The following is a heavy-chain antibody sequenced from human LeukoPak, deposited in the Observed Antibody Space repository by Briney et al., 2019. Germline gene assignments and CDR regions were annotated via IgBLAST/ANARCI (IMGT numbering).Heavy chain of an antibody. CDR2: ISWNSGSI. Sequence: GGSLRLSCAASGFTFDDYAMHWVRQAPGKGLEWVSGISWNSGSIGYADSVKGRFTISRDNAKNSLYLQMNSLRAEDMALYYCAKGLGLQYEMYFDYWGQGTLVTVSS. V-gene: IGHV3-9*03. CDR3: AKGLGLQYEMYFDY. J-gene: IGHJ4*02. CDR1: GFTFDDYA. D-gene: IGHD4-11*01.